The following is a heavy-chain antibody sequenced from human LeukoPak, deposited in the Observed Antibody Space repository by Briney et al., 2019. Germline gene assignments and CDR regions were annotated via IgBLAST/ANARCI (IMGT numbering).Heavy chain of an antibody. Sequence: GGSLRLSCVASGFTFSTYWMSWVRQAPGKGLEWVANIKQDGSEKYYVDSVKGRFTISRDNAKNSLYLHMNSLRAEDTAAYYCARDYPTPPVAGPYYFDYWGQGTLVTVSS. J-gene: IGHJ4*02. CDR3: ARDYPTPPVAGPYYFDY. CDR2: IKQDGSEK. CDR1: GFTFSTYW. V-gene: IGHV3-7*05. D-gene: IGHD6-19*01.